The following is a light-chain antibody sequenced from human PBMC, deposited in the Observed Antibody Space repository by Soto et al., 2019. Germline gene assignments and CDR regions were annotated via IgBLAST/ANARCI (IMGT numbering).Light chain of an antibody. J-gene: IGLJ2*01. CDR1: SSDVGGYNY. V-gene: IGLV2-14*01. Sequence: QSVLTQPASVSGSPGQSITISCTGTSSDVGGYNYVSWYQQHPGKAPKLMIYEVSNRPSGVSNRFSGSKSGNTASLTISGLQAEDEADYYCTSYTTTYTHRVVFGGGTQLTVL. CDR2: EVS. CDR3: TSYTTTYTHRVV.